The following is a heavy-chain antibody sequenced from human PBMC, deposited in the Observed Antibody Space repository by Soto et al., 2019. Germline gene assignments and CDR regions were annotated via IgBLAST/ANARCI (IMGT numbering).Heavy chain of an antibody. Sequence: QVQLVQSGAEVKKPGSSVKVSCKASGGTFSSYAISWVRQAPGQGLEWMGGIIPIFGTANYAQKFQGRLTITADESTSTAYIELSSLRSEDTAVYYCARKVDGSYRHGAFDIWGQGTMVTVSS. CDR1: GGTFSSYA. CDR3: ARKVDGSYRHGAFDI. J-gene: IGHJ3*02. D-gene: IGHD1-26*01. CDR2: IIPIFGTA. V-gene: IGHV1-69*01.